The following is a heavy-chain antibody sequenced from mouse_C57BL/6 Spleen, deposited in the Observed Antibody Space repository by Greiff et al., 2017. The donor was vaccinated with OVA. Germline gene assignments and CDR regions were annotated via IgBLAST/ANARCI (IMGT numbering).Heavy chain of an antibody. CDR1: GFTFTDYY. V-gene: IGHV7-3*01. D-gene: IGHD2-10*01. CDR2: IRNKANGYTT. Sequence: EVQLVESGGGLVQPGGSLSLSCAASGFTFTDYYMSWVRQPPGKALEWLGFIRNKANGYTTEYSASVKGRFTISRDNSQSILYLQMNALRAEDSATYYCARYTYSSFAYWGQGTLVTVSA. J-gene: IGHJ3*01. CDR3: ARYTYSSFAY.